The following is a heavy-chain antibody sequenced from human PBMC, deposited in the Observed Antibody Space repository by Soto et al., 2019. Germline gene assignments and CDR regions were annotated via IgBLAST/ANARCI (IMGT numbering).Heavy chain of an antibody. CDR2: IYHSGAT. Sequence: QVQLQESGPGLVRPSETLSLTCTVSGGSIGTYYWSWIRQPPGKGPEWIGYIYHSGATNYNPSLKSRVTFSIDTSKNQFSLKLNSVSAMDTAVSYCARGDTSRGDCHFDYWGQGRLVTVSS. D-gene: IGHD2-21*02. V-gene: IGHV4-59*01. CDR3: ARGDTSRGDCHFDY. CDR1: GGSIGTYY. J-gene: IGHJ4*02.